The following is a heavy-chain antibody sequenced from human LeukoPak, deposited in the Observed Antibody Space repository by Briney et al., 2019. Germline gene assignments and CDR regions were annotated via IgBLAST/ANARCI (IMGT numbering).Heavy chain of an antibody. V-gene: IGHV3-23*01. D-gene: IGHD5-24*01. CDR2: ISGSGGST. CDR1: GFTFSSYA. Sequence: PGGSLRLSCAASGFTFSSYAMSWVRQAPGKGLEWVSAISGSGGSTYYADSVKGRFTISRDNSKNTLYLQMNSLRAEDTAVYYCAKVRTRDGYNYRYYGMDVWGQGATVTVSS. CDR3: AKVRTRDGYNYRYYGMDV. J-gene: IGHJ6*02.